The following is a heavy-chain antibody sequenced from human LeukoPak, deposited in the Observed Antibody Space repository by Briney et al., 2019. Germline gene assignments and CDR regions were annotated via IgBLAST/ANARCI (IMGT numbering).Heavy chain of an antibody. CDR2: ISAKDGNT. CDR3: ARDSPQLLLCRYDY. CDR1: GYSFRTYG. D-gene: IGHD3-10*02. Sequence: ASVKVSCKASGYSFRTYGISWVRQAPGQGLEWMGWISAKDGNTIYAQRFQDRVIMTTDTSTSTVYMELRSLTSDDTAVYYCARDSPQLLLCRYDYWGQGTLVTVSS. J-gene: IGHJ4*02. V-gene: IGHV1-18*01.